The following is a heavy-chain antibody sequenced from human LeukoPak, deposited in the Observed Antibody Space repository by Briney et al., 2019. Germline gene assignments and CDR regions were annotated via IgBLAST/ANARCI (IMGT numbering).Heavy chain of an antibody. Sequence: ASVKVSCKASGYTLTSYGISWVRQAPGQGLEWMGWISAYNGNTNYAQKLQGRVTMTTDTSTSTAYMELRSLRSDDTAVYYCARGAIKRYCISPSCPKYNGFAPGGKGPLVTVSS. D-gene: IGHD2-2*01. CDR3: ARGAIKRYCISPSCPKYNGFAP. J-gene: IGHJ5*02. CDR2: ISAYNGNT. CDR1: GYTLTSYG. V-gene: IGHV1-18*01.